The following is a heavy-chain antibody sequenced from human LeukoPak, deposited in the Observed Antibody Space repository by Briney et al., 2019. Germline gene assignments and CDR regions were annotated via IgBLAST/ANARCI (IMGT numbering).Heavy chain of an antibody. D-gene: IGHD3-3*01. CDR2: ISAYNGNT. CDR3: ESPRGSRGTYDFWSGYDNYFDP. J-gene: IGHJ5*02. CDR1: GYTFNSYG. Sequence: ASVKVSCKTSGYTFNSYGVSWVRQAPGQGPEWMGWISAYNGNTNYAKKLQGRLTLTTDTSTSTVYMELRSLRSDDTAIYYCESPRGSRGTYDFWSGYDNYFDPWGQGTLVTVSS. V-gene: IGHV1-18*01.